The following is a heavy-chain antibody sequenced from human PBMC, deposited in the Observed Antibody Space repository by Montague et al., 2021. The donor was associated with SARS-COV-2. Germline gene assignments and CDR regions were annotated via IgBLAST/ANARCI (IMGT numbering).Heavy chain of an antibody. CDR3: ARKEMKYSSIWSTGGNWFDP. J-gene: IGHJ5*02. CDR1: GGSISSSSYY. CDR2: MYYSGXT. V-gene: IGHV4-39*01. D-gene: IGHD6-13*01. Sequence: SETLSLTCTVSGGSISSSSYYWGWIRQPPGKGLEWIGSMYYSGXTXYXXXXKXRVTISVDTSKNQFSLKLSSVTAADTAVYYCARKEMKYSSIWSTGGNWFDPWGQGTLVTVSS.